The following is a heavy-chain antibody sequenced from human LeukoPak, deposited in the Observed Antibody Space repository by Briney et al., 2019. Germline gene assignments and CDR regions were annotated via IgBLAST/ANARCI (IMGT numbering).Heavy chain of an antibody. D-gene: IGHD2-2*01. CDR3: TTAYCSSTSCTTGGFS. CDR2: IKSKNDGGTT. J-gene: IGHJ5*02. CDR1: GFTFSNAW. Sequence: GGSLRLSCAASGFTFSNAWMYWIRQAPGKGLEWVGRIKSKNDGGTTDYAAPVKGRFTVSRDDSRNTLYLQMDSLQTEDTAVYYCTTAYCSSTSCTTGGFSWGEGSLVTVPS. V-gene: IGHV3-15*01.